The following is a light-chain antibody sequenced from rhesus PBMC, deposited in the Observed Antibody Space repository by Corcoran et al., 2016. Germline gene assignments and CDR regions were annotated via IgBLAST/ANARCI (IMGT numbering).Light chain of an antibody. Sequence: QVILTQSPASLSLSPGERATLSCRASQSVSSHLAWYQQRPGQAPRLLIYGASSRATGIPDRFSGSGSETDVSLTISSLEPEDVGVYHCYQHSSGYSFCQGTKVEIK. CDR2: GAS. J-gene: IGKJ2*01. CDR3: YQHSSGYS. CDR1: QSVSSH. V-gene: IGKV3-10*01.